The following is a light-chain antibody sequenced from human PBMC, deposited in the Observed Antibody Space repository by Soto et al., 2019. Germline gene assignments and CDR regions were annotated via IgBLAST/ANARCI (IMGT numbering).Light chain of an antibody. CDR3: QQLNSYPLT. Sequence: VLTQSPGTLCLSPGGRATLTCRASQTVRNNYLAWYQQKPGQAPRLLIYDASSRATGIPDRFSGGGSGTDFTLTISSLQPEDFATYHCQQLNSYPLTFGQGTRWIS. J-gene: IGKJ4*01. CDR2: DAS. V-gene: IGKV3D-20*02. CDR1: QTVRNNY.